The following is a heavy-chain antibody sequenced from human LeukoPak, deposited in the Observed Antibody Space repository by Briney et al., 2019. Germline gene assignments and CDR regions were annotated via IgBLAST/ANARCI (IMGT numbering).Heavy chain of an antibody. V-gene: IGHV3-23*01. Sequence: TGGSLRLSCTPSGFIFSDYAMSWVRQAPGKGLEWVSLIHDDGVATYYADSVKGRFTISRDNSKNTLWLQMNSLRADDTAMYFCAKNEGWKVPSYHFDHWGQGTPVTVSS. CDR1: GFIFSDYA. D-gene: IGHD1-1*01. CDR3: AKNEGWKVPSYHFDH. J-gene: IGHJ4*02. CDR2: IHDDGVAT.